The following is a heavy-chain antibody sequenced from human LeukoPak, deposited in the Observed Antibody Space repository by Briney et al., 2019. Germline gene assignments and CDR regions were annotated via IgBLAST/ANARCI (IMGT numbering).Heavy chain of an antibody. CDR1: GFTFSNAW. CDR3: TTLIVVVNSLDY. Sequence: GGSLRLSCAASGFTFSNAWMSWVRQAPGKGLEWVGRYRSKTVGGTTDYAAPVKGRFTISRDDSKNTLYLQMNSLKTEDTAVYYCTTLIVVVNSLDYWGQGTLVTVSS. J-gene: IGHJ4*02. V-gene: IGHV3-15*01. CDR2: YRSKTVGGTT. D-gene: IGHD3-22*01.